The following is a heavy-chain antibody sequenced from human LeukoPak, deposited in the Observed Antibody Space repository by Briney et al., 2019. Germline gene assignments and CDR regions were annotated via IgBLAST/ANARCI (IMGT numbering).Heavy chain of an antibody. CDR3: ARGIAAAGYYYYYMDV. CDR1: GYTSTSYG. J-gene: IGHJ6*03. CDR2: ISAYNGNT. V-gene: IGHV1-18*01. D-gene: IGHD6-13*01. Sequence: ASVKVSCKASGYTSTSYGISWVRQAPGQGLEWMGWISAYNGNTNYAQKLQGRVTMTTDTSTSTAYMELRSLRSDDTAVYYCARGIAAAGYYYYYMDVWGKGTTVTVSS.